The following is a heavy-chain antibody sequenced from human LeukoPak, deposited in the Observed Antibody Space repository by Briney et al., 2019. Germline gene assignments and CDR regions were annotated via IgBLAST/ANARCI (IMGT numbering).Heavy chain of an antibody. D-gene: IGHD3-22*01. CDR2: IWFDGSIK. CDR3: ARGKSYYDSSGYIDY. J-gene: IGHJ4*02. Sequence: PGGSLRLSCAASGFTFSSYGMHWVRQAPGKGLEWVVVIWFDGSIKYYADSVKGRFTISRDNSRNTLFLQMNSLRAEDTAVYYCARGKSYYDSSGYIDYWGQGTLVTVSS. V-gene: IGHV3-33*01. CDR1: GFTFSSYG.